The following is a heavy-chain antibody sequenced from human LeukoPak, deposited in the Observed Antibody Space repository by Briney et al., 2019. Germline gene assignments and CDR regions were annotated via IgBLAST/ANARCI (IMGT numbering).Heavy chain of an antibody. CDR2: MNPNSGNT. CDR1: GYTFTGYY. D-gene: IGHD6-19*01. J-gene: IGHJ4*02. CDR3: ARGPLYSSGFDY. Sequence: ASVKVSCKASGYTFTGYYMHWVRQAPGQGLEWMGWMNPNSGNTGYAQKFQGRVTMTRDTSISTAYMELSRLRSDDTAVYYCARGPLYSSGFDYWGQGTLVTVSS. V-gene: IGHV1-2*02.